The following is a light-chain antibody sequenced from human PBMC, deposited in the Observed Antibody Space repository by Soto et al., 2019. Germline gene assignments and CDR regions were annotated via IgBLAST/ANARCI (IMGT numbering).Light chain of an antibody. CDR1: QSVTSSY. J-gene: IGKJ1*01. CDR2: AAS. Sequence: DIVLTQSPGTLSLSPGERATLSCRASQSVTSSYLAWYQRKPGQAPRLLIYAASSRATGLPDRFRGSGSGTDFTLTISRLEPEDFAVYFCQQYGSLPPTFGQGTKVEIK. CDR3: QQYGSLPPT. V-gene: IGKV3-20*01.